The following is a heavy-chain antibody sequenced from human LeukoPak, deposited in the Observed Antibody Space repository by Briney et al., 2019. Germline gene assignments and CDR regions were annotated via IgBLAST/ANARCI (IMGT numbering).Heavy chain of an antibody. D-gene: IGHD3-16*02. J-gene: IGHJ4*02. V-gene: IGHV1-18*01. CDR3: ARLDITCGGGIVNAGSNY. CDR2: ISGYNGNT. Sequence: ASVKVSCKASGYTFSRYAINWVRQAPGQGLEWMGWISGYNGNTNYALKFQGRVTMTTDTSTNTAYMEVKSLRSDGTAVYYCARLDITCGGGIVNAGSNYWGQGTLVTVSS. CDR1: GYTFSRYA.